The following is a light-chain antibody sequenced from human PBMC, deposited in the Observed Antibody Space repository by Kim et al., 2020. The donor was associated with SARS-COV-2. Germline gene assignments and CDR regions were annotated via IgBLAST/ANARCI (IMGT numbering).Light chain of an antibody. CDR3: TAWDGSLHVWV. J-gene: IGLJ3*02. CDR2: RNN. V-gene: IGLV1-44*01. CDR1: SSNLGTNN. Sequence: ELTQPPSASGTPGQRVTVSCSGSSSNLGTNNVKWYQHFPGTAPKLLIYRNNPRPSGSPDRFPGSKSGTSASLAISGLQSEDEGDYYFTAWDGSLHVWVLGRGTQLTFL.